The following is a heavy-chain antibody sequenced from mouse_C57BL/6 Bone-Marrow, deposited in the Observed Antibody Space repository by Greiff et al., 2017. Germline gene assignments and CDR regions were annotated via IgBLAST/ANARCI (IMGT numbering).Heavy chain of an antibody. V-gene: IGHV1-55*01. CDR3: ARGSSFYAMDY. CDR2: IYPGSGST. Sequence: QVQLQQPGAELVKPGASVKLSCKASGYTFTSYWITWVKQRPGHGLEWIGDIYPGSGSTNYNEKFKSKATLTVDTSSSTAYMQLSSLTSEDSAVYYCARGSSFYAMDYWGQGTSVTVSS. J-gene: IGHJ4*01. CDR1: GYTFTSYW.